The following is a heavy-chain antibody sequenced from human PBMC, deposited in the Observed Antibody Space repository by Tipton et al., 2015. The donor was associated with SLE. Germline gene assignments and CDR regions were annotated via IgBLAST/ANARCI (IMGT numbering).Heavy chain of an antibody. V-gene: IGHV4-4*09. CDR3: ARDSSHYYVSGSYSLLDV. CDR2: IYNSGST. D-gene: IGHD3-10*01. J-gene: IGHJ6*04. Sequence: TLSLTCSVSGVSIRCYYWSWIRQYPGKGLEWIGYIYNSGSTNSNPSLKSRVTMSLDTSNNQFSLKLSSVTAADTAVYYCARDSSHYYVSGSYSLLDVWGKETTVTVSS. CDR1: GVSIRCYY.